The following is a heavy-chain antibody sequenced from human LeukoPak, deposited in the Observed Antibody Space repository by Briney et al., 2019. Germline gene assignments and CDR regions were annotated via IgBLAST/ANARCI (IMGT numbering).Heavy chain of an antibody. CDR1: GGSISSYY. CDR3: ARAQYHGSGSPFDY. V-gene: IGHV4-59*01. J-gene: IGHJ4*02. CDR2: IYYSGST. Sequence: SSETLSLTCTVSGGSISSYYWSWIRQPPGKGLEWIGYIYYSGSTNYNPSLKSRVTISVDTSKNQFSLKLSSVTAADTAVYYCARAQYHGSGSPFDYWGQGTLVTVSS. D-gene: IGHD3-10*01.